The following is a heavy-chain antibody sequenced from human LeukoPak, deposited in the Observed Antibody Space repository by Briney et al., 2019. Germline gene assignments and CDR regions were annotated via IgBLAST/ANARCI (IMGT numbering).Heavy chain of an antibody. J-gene: IGHJ4*02. Sequence: PGGSLRLSCAASGFTFSSYWMSWVRQAPGKGLEWVANIKQDGSEKYYVDSVKGRFTISRDNAKNSLYLQMNSLRAEDTAVYYCATEIPQSYDSSGSGPFDYWGQGTPVTVSS. CDR2: IKQDGSEK. V-gene: IGHV3-7*03. CDR3: ATEIPQSYDSSGSGPFDY. D-gene: IGHD3-22*01. CDR1: GFTFSSYW.